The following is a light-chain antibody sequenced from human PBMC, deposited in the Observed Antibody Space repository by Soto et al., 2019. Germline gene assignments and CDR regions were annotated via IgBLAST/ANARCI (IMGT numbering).Light chain of an antibody. CDR1: SSNIGSNT. J-gene: IGLJ2*01. V-gene: IGLV1-44*01. Sequence: QPVLTQPPSASGTPGQRVTISCSGSSSNIGSNTVNWYQQLPGTAPKLLIYSNNQRPSGVPDRFSGSKSGTSASLAISGLQSEDEADYYCAAWDDSLNGYVVFGGGTMLTVL. CDR2: SNN. CDR3: AAWDDSLNGYVV.